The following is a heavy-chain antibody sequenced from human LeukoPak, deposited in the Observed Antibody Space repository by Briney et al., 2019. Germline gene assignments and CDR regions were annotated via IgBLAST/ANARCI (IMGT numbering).Heavy chain of an antibody. V-gene: IGHV3-7*01. J-gene: IGHJ4*02. CDR1: GFTFSSYW. Sequence: PGGSLRLSCAASGFTFSSYWMSWVRQAPGKGLEWVANIKQDGSEKYYVDSVKGRFTIPRDNAKNSLYLQMNSLRAEDTAVYYCARGYDFWSGYPGGVDYWGQGTLVTVSS. CDR3: ARGYDFWSGYPGGVDY. D-gene: IGHD3-3*01. CDR2: IKQDGSEK.